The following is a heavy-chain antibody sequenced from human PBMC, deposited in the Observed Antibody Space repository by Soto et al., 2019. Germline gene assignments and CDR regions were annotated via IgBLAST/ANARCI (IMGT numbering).Heavy chain of an antibody. CDR2: IFYSGST. CDR1: GGSISNYY. Sequence: PSETLSLTCTVSGGSISNYYWSWIRQPPGRGLEWIGHIFYSGSTNYNPALKGRVTISVDTSKSQFSLKLSSVTAADTAVYYCARHGWIQLPYFYGMDVWGQGTTVTVSS. CDR3: ARHGWIQLPYFYGMDV. J-gene: IGHJ6*02. V-gene: IGHV4-59*08. D-gene: IGHD5-18*01.